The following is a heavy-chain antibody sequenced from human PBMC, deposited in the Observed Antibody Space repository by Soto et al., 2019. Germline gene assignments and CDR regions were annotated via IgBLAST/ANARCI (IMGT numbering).Heavy chain of an antibody. Sequence: PSETLSLTCTVSGGSISSYYWSWIRQPPGKGLEWIGYIYYSGSTNYNPSLKSRVTISLDTSKNQFSLKLSSVTAADTAVYYCARNADGGGYYYYYMDVWGKGTTVTVSS. CDR2: IYYSGST. CDR3: ARNADGGGYYYYYMDV. V-gene: IGHV4-59*08. CDR1: GGSISSYY. D-gene: IGHD3-10*01. J-gene: IGHJ6*03.